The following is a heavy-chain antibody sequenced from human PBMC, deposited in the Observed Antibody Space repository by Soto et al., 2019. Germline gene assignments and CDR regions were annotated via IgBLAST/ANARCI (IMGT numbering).Heavy chain of an antibody. V-gene: IGHV4-59*01. J-gene: IGHJ4*02. Sequence: PSETLSLTCSVSGGSIRSYYWGWIRQPPGKGLEWIAYIYYSGSTNYNPSLKSRVTISVDTSKNQFSLKLSSVTAADTAVYYCASLSRYCSSTSCWAYFDYWGQGTLVTVSS. CDR3: ASLSRYCSSTSCWAYFDY. D-gene: IGHD2-2*01. CDR1: GGSIRSYY. CDR2: IYYSGST.